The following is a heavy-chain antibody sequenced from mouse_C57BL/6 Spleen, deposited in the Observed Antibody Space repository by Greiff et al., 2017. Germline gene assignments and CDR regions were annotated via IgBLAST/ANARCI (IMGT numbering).Heavy chain of an antibody. CDR3: ARSTYDYDGAWFAY. J-gene: IGHJ3*01. CDR2: IYPSDSET. V-gene: IGHV1-52*01. CDR1: GYTFTSYW. D-gene: IGHD2-4*01. Sequence: QVQLQQPGAELVRPGSSVKLSCKASGYTFTSYWMHWVKQRPIQGLEWIGNIYPSDSETHYNQKFKDKATLTVDKSSSTAYMQLSSLTSEDSAVYYCARSTYDYDGAWFAYWGQGTLVTVSA.